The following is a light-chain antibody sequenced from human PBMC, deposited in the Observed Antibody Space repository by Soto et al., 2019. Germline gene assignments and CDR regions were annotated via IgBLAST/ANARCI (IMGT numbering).Light chain of an antibody. Sequence: QSALTQPASVSGSPGQSITISCTGTSSDVGDYRYVSWYQQHPGKAPKLIIYEVNNRPSGVSNRFSGSKSGNTASLTISGLQAEDEADYYCSSYTTSERVFGTGTKVTVL. J-gene: IGLJ1*01. CDR1: SSDVGDYRY. CDR3: SSYTTSERV. V-gene: IGLV2-14*01. CDR2: EVN.